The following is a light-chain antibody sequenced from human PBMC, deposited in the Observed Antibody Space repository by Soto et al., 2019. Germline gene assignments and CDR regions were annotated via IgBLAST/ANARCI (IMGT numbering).Light chain of an antibody. V-gene: IGKV3-11*01. CDR1: QSVTNS. CDR2: DAS. Sequence: IVMTQSPAPLSVSPGEGATLSCRASQSVTNSLAWYQQKPGQAPRLLVYDASNRATGIPTRFSGSGSGTDFTLTISNLEPEDFAVYYCQQHISWPLTVGGGTKV. CDR3: QQHISWPLT. J-gene: IGKJ4*01.